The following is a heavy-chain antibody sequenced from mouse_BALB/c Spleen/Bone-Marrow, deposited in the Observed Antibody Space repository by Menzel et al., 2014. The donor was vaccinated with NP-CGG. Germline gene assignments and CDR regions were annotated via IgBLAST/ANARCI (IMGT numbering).Heavy chain of an antibody. V-gene: IGHV5-9-2*01. J-gene: IGHJ3*01. CDR1: GFTFSSYG. Sequence: EVQVVESGGGLVKPGGSLKLSCAASGFTFSSYGMSWVRQTPEKRLEWVATIRGGDTYTYYPDSVRGRFTISRDNAKNNLYLQMSSLRSEDTALYYCAAITTVAYWGRGTLVTVSA. D-gene: IGHD1-1*01. CDR2: IRGGDTYT. CDR3: AAITTVAY.